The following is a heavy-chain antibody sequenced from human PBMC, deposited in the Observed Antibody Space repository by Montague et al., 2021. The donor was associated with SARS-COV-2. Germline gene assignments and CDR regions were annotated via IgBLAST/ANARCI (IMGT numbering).Heavy chain of an antibody. CDR3: ARHITGSGNAFDI. CDR2: TNYRSKWTS. J-gene: IGHJ3*02. CDR1: GDSVWSNTAA. D-gene: IGHD3-10*01. Sequence: CAISGDSVWSNTAAWNWIRQSPSGGLEWLGRTNYRSKWTSDYATSVEGRISIDPDTSKNQFFLKLSSVTAADTAVYYCARHITGSGNAFDIWGQGTMVTVSS. V-gene: IGHV6-1*01.